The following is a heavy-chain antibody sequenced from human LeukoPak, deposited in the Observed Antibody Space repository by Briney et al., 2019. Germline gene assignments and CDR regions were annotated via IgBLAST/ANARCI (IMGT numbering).Heavy chain of an antibody. V-gene: IGHV3-11*04. J-gene: IGHJ4*02. CDR1: GFRFSDYY. CDR3: ARGLYSYVY. CDR2: ISYSGSPI. D-gene: IGHD3-16*01. Sequence: GGSLRLSCGASGFRFSDYYMAWIRQAPGKGLEWISYISYSGSPIDYADSMKGRFTISRDNAKNSLYLQMDSLRVEDTAVYYCARGLYSYVYWGQGSLVTVSS.